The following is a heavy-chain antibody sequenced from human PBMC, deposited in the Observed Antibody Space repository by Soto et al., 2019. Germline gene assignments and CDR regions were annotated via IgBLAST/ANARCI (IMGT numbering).Heavy chain of an antibody. D-gene: IGHD3-3*01. CDR3: ARDLAYYDFWSGYSWFDP. J-gene: IGHJ5*02. CDR2: TYYRSKWYN. Sequence: QSQTLSLTCAISGDSVSSNSAAWNWIRQSPSRGLEWLGRTYYRSKWYNDYAVSVKSRITINPDTSKNQFSLQLNSVTPEDTAVYYCARDLAYYDFWSGYSWFDPWGQGTLVTVSS. CDR1: GDSVSSNSAA. V-gene: IGHV6-1*01.